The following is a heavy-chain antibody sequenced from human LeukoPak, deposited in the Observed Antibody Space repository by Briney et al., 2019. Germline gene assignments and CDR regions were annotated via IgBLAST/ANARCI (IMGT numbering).Heavy chain of an antibody. CDR2: ISGSGSIT. Sequence: GGSLRLSCVSSGFTFNNYAMNWVRQAPGKGLEWVSSISGSGSITYYADSVKGRFTISRDTSKNTLWLQMNSLRVDDTALYYCAKSQGGDYGSGSYYVVFDSWGQGTLVTVSS. CDR3: AKSQGGDYGSGSYYVVFDS. J-gene: IGHJ4*02. CDR1: GFTFNNYA. V-gene: IGHV3-23*01. D-gene: IGHD3-10*01.